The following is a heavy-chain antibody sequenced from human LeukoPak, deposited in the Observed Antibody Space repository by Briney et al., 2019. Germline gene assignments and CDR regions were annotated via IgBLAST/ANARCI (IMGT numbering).Heavy chain of an antibody. D-gene: IGHD3-22*01. Sequence: GGSLRLSCAASGFTFSSYSMNWVRQAPGKGLEWLSYISSSSSTIYYADSVKGRFTISRDNAKNSLYLQMNSLRAEDTAVYYCARDDSSGYYSNWGQGILVTVSS. J-gene: IGHJ4*02. V-gene: IGHV3-48*01. CDR2: ISSSSSTI. CDR3: ARDDSSGYYSN. CDR1: GFTFSSYS.